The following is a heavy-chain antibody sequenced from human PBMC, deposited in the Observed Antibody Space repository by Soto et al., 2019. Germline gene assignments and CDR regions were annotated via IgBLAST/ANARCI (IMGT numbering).Heavy chain of an antibody. CDR2: INAGNGNT. J-gene: IGHJ3*02. CDR1: GYTFTSYA. Sequence: ASVKVSCKASGYTFTSYAMHWVRQAPGQRLEWMGWINAGNGNTKYSQKFQGRVTITRDTSASTAYMELSSLRSEDTAVYYCARELDYGDYFSGAFDIWGQGTMVTVSS. CDR3: ARELDYGDYFSGAFDI. V-gene: IGHV1-3*01. D-gene: IGHD4-17*01.